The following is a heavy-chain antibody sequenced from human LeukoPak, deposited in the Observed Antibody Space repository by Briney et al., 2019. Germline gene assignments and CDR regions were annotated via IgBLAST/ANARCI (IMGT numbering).Heavy chain of an antibody. Sequence: GESLKISCKGSGYSFTSYWIGWVRQMPGKGLEWMGIIYPGDSDTRYGPSFQGQVTISADKSISTAYLQWSSLKASDTAMYYCARPTELYLSAFDIWGQGTMVTVSS. D-gene: IGHD1-1*01. CDR3: ARPTELYLSAFDI. CDR1: GYSFTSYW. V-gene: IGHV5-51*01. J-gene: IGHJ3*02. CDR2: IYPGDSDT.